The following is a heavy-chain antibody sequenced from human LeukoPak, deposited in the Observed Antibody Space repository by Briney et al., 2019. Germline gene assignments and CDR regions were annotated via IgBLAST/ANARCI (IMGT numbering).Heavy chain of an antibody. Sequence: PGGSLRLSCAASEFTFSDYYMSWVRQAPGKGLEWVSYISSSGSSIYYADSVKGRFTISRDNSKNSVYLQMNNLRAEDTAVYYCARELDITGWVGAFDYWGQGTVVTVSS. CDR2: ISSSGSSI. CDR1: EFTFSDYY. J-gene: IGHJ4*02. D-gene: IGHD6-19*01. V-gene: IGHV3-11*04. CDR3: ARELDITGWVGAFDY.